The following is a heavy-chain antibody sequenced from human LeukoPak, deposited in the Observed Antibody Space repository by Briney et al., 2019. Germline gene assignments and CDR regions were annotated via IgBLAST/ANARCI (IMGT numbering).Heavy chain of an antibody. CDR3: ARDSYGYLNDAFDI. Sequence: GGSLRLSCAASGFTFSSYSMNWVRQAPGKGLEWVSSISSSSSYIYYADSVKGRFTISRDNAKNTLYLQMNSLRAEDTAVYYCARDSYGYLNDAFDIWGQGTMVTVSS. CDR2: ISSSSSYI. V-gene: IGHV3-21*01. CDR1: GFTFSSYS. J-gene: IGHJ3*02. D-gene: IGHD5-18*01.